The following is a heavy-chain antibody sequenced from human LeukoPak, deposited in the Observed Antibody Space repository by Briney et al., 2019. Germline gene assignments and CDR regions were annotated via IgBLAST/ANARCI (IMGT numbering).Heavy chain of an antibody. J-gene: IGHJ6*02. D-gene: IGHD3-22*01. Sequence: ASVKVSCTASGYTFTGYYMHWVRQAPGQGLEWMGWINPNSGGTNYAQKFQGRVTMTRDTSISTAYMELSRLRSNDTAVYYCARSMIVVATRAYGMDVWGQGTTVTVSS. CDR3: ARSMIVVATRAYGMDV. CDR2: INPNSGGT. CDR1: GYTFTGYY. V-gene: IGHV1-2*02.